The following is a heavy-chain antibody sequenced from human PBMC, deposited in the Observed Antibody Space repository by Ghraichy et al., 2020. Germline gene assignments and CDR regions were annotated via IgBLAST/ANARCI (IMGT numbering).Heavy chain of an antibody. CDR2: IDWDDAK. CDR3: ARRPRVSDAFDV. Sequence: SGPTLVKPTQTLTLTCTFSGFSLGSTNKLCLNWIRQPPGKALEWLALIDWDDAKFYAPSLQSRLTISKGTSENQVVLTMTNMEPVDTATYYCARRPRVSDAFDVWGPGTMVTVAS. V-gene: IGHV2-70*01. CDR1: GFSLGSTNKLC. J-gene: IGHJ3*01.